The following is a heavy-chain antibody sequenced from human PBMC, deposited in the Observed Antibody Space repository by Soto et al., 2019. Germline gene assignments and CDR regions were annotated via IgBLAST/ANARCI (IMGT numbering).Heavy chain of an antibody. CDR3: ARDSIMITFGGVIPSYYYYGMDV. Sequence: TLSLTCTVSGGSISSGDYYWSWIRQPPGKGLEWIGYIYYSGSTYYNPSLKSRVTISVDTSKNQFSLKLSSVTAADTAVYYCARDSIMITFGGVIPSYYYYGMDVWGQGTTVTVYS. D-gene: IGHD3-16*02. CDR2: IYYSGST. V-gene: IGHV4-30-4*01. J-gene: IGHJ6*02. CDR1: GGSISSGDYY.